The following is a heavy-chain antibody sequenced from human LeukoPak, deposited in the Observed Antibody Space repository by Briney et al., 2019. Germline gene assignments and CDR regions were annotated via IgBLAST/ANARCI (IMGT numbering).Heavy chain of an antibody. V-gene: IGHV3-43D*03. D-gene: IGHD4-17*01. CDR3: AKGNYGDYGGDFDY. J-gene: IGHJ4*02. Sequence: GGSLRLSCAASGFTFDDYAMHWVRQAPGKGLEWVSLISWDGSSTYYADSVKGRFTISRDNSKNSLYLQMNSLRAEDTALYYCAKGNYGDYGGDFDYWGQGTLVTVSS. CDR1: GFTFDDYA. CDR2: ISWDGSST.